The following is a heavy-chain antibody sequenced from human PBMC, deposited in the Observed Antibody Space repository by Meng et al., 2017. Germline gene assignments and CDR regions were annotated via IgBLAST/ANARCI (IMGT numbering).Heavy chain of an antibody. J-gene: IGHJ4*02. D-gene: IGHD6-19*01. V-gene: IGHV4-34*01. CDR2: INHSGST. Sequence: SETLSLTCAVYGGSFSGYYWSWIRQPPGKGLEWIGEINHSGSTNYNPSLKSRVTISVDTSKNQFSLKLSSVTAADTAVYYCARERHIAVAGRFLDYWGQGTLVTVSS. CDR1: GGSFSGYY. CDR3: ARERHIAVAGRFLDY.